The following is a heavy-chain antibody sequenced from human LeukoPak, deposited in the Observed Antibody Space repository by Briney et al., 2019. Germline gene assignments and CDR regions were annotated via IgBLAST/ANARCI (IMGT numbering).Heavy chain of an antibody. Sequence: GGSLRLSCAASGFTFSRYWMSWVRQAPGKGLEWVANIKQDGSEKYHVDSVKGRFTISRDNAKNSLYLQMNSLRAEDTAVYYCARDYCSGGTCHDPLWGQGTLVTVSS. D-gene: IGHD2-15*01. CDR2: IKQDGSEK. J-gene: IGHJ4*02. CDR1: GFTFSRYW. V-gene: IGHV3-7*01. CDR3: ARDYCSGGTCHDPL.